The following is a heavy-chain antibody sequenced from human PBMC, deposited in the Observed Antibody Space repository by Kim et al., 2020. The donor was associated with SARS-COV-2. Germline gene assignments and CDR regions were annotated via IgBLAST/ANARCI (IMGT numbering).Heavy chain of an antibody. D-gene: IGHD3-22*01. CDR3: ARGRVTNINYYDSSGYYFFDY. CDR2: INHSGST. J-gene: IGHJ4*02. V-gene: IGHV4-34*01. Sequence: ETLSLTCAVYGGSLSGYYWSWIRRPPGKGLEWIGEINHSGSTNYNPPLKSRVTISVDTSKNQFSLKLGSVTAADTAVYYCARGRVTNINYYDSSGYYFFDYWGQGTLVTVSS. CDR1: GGSLSGYY.